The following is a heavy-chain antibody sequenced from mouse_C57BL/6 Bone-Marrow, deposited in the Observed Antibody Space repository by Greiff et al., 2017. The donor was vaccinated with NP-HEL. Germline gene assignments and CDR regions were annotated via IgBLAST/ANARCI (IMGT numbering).Heavy chain of an antibody. CDR3: ARSRPYYFDY. V-gene: IGHV1-81*01. CDR1: GYTFTSYG. Sequence: QVQLQQSGAELARPGASVKLSCKASGYTFTSYGISWVKQRTGQGLGWIGEIYPRSGNTYYNEKFKGKATLTADKSSSTAYMELRSLTSEDSAVYFCARSRPYYFDYWGQGTTLTVSS. J-gene: IGHJ2*01. CDR2: IYPRSGNT.